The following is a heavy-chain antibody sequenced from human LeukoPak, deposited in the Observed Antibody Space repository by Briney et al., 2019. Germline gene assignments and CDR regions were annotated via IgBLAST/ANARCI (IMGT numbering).Heavy chain of an antibody. D-gene: IGHD3-10*01. CDR3: ARGPPSGY. J-gene: IGHJ4*02. CDR2: INHSGST. Sequence: SETLSLTCAVYGGSFSGYYWSWIRQPPGKGLEWIGEINHSGSTNYNPSLKSRVTISVDTSKNQFSLKLGSVTAADTAVYYCARGPPSGYWGQGTLVTVSS. CDR1: GGSFSGYY. V-gene: IGHV4-34*01.